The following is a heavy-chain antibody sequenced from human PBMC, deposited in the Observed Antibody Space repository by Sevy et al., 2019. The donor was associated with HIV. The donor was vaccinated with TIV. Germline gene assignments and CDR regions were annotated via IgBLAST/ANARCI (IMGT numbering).Heavy chain of an antibody. CDR3: ASVAVEYCTDDCYHRFYY. CDR1: GFTFTLYA. V-gene: IGHV3-30-3*01. J-gene: IGHJ4*02. CDR2: ISYSGTNK. D-gene: IGHD2-21*02. Sequence: GGSLRLSCAASGFTFTLYAIHWVRQAPGKGLEWVALISYSGTNKYYADSVKGRFTISRDDSKNTAYLQINNLRTDDTTVSYCASVAVEYCTDDCYHRFYYWGQGTQVTVSS.